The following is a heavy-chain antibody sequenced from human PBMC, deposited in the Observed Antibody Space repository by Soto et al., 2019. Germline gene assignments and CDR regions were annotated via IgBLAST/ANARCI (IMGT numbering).Heavy chain of an antibody. J-gene: IGHJ6*02. D-gene: IGHD3-9*01. CDR2: ISYDGSNK. CDR1: GFTFSSYA. Sequence: QVQLVESGGGVVQPGRSLRLSCAASGFTFSSYAMHWVRQAPGKGLEWVAVISYDGSNKYYADSVKGRFTISRDNSKNTLYLQMNSLRAEDMAVYYCARAPLGTGYYRPYYYGMDVWGQGTTVTVSS. CDR3: ARAPLGTGYYRPYYYGMDV. V-gene: IGHV3-30-3*01.